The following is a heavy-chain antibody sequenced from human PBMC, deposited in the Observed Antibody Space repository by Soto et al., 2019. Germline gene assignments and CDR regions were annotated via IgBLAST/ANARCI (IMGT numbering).Heavy chain of an antibody. CDR1: GFTFSSYA. Sequence: EVQLLESGGGLVQPGGSLRLSCAASGFTFSSYAMSWVRQAPGKGLEWVSAISGSGGSTYYADSVKGRFTISRDNSKNTLYLQMNSLRAEDTAVYYCAKDASIYGDYGGDAFDIWGQGTMVTVSS. J-gene: IGHJ3*02. D-gene: IGHD4-17*01. V-gene: IGHV3-23*01. CDR3: AKDASIYGDYGGDAFDI. CDR2: ISGSGGST.